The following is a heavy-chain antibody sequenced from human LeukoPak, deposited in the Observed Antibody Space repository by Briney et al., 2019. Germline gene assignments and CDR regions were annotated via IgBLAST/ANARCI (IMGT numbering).Heavy chain of an antibody. CDR2: ISGGGGYTST. CDR1: GFTFSNYA. Sequence: GGSLRLSCAASGFTFSNYAMTWVRQAPGKGLEWVSAISGGGGYTSTYYADSLKGRFTISRDNSKNTLYLQMNSLRAEDTAVYYCAKPPPDNYHYYYGMDVWGRGTTVTVSS. CDR3: AKPPPDNYHYYYGMDV. J-gene: IGHJ6*02. V-gene: IGHV3-23*01.